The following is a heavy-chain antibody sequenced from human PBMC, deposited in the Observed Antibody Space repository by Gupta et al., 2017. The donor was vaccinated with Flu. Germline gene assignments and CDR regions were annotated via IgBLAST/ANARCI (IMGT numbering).Heavy chain of an antibody. V-gene: IGHV3-30*18. J-gene: IGHJ4*02. CDR3: AKDQGIQCSSTSCYTAFDY. D-gene: IGHD2-2*02. CDR1: G. CDR2: ILYDGSDK. Sequence: GMHWVRQPPGKGLEWVGVILYDGSDKHYADSVKGQFTISRDNSKNTLYLQMDSLRPEDTAIYYCAKDQGIQCSSTSCYTAFDYWGQGTLVT.